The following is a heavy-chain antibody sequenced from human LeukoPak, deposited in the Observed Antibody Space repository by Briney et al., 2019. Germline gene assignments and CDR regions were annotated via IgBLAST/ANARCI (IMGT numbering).Heavy chain of an antibody. CDR1: GFTFSTCG. J-gene: IGHJ6*03. CDR3: AKEPYSSVYYFYYMDV. CDR2: IRYGGSDI. Sequence: GGSLRLSCAASGFTFSTCGMHWVRQAPGKGLEWVAFIRYGGSDIYYGDSVKGRFTISRDNSKNTLYQQMNSLRGEDTAVYYCAKEPYSSVYYFYYMDVWGKGTTVTVSS. D-gene: IGHD6-25*01. V-gene: IGHV3-30*02.